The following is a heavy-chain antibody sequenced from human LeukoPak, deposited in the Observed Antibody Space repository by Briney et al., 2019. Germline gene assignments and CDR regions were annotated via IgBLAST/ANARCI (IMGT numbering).Heavy chain of an antibody. CDR2: ISYDGSNK. J-gene: IGHJ4*02. Sequence: GRSLRLSCAASGFTFSSYAMHWVRQAPGKGLEWVAVISYDGSNKYYADSVKGRFTISRDNSKNTLYLQMNSLRAEDTAVYYCAKEWLWFGESGIDYWGQGTLVTVSS. V-gene: IGHV3-30*04. D-gene: IGHD3-10*01. CDR3: AKEWLWFGESGIDY. CDR1: GFTFSSYA.